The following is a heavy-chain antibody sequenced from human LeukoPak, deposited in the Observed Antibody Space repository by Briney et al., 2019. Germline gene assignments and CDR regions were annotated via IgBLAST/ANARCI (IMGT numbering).Heavy chain of an antibody. CDR1: GFIFGDYS. CDR3: ARDPYYDFWSGYPYFDY. CDR2: ISGGSSDL. V-gene: IGHV3-48*01. D-gene: IGHD3-3*01. J-gene: IGHJ4*02. Sequence: GGSLRLSCAASGFIFGDYSMNWVRQAPGKGLEWISYISGGSSDLHYADSVKGRFTISRDNAKNSLYLQMNSLRAEDTAVYYCARDPYYDFWSGYPYFDYWGQGTLVTVSS.